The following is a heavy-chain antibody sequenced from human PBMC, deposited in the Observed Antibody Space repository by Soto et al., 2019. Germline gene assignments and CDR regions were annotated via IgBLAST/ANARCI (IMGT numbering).Heavy chain of an antibody. CDR2: IIPIFGTA. J-gene: IGHJ4*02. V-gene: IGHV1-69*13. CDR3: ARDRQWTALLLDY. Sequence: GASVKVSCKASGGTFSSYAISWVRQAPGQGLEWMGGIIPIFGTANYAQKFQGRVTITADESTSTAYMELSGLRSEDTAVCYCARDRQWTALLLDYWGQGTLVTASS. D-gene: IGHD6-19*01. CDR1: GGTFSSYA.